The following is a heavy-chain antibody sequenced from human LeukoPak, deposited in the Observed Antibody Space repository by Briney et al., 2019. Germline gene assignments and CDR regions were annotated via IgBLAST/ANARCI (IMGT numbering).Heavy chain of an antibody. CDR2: ISYDGSNK. V-gene: IGHV3-30*04. CDR3: ARGYGRGFDY. J-gene: IGHJ4*02. CDR1: GFTFSSYA. Sequence: ERSLRLSCAASGFTFSSYAMHWVRQAPGKGLEWVAVISYDGSNKYYADSVKGRFTISRDNSKNTLYLQMNSLRAEDTAVYYCARGYGRGFDYWGQGTLVTVSS. D-gene: IGHD1-14*01.